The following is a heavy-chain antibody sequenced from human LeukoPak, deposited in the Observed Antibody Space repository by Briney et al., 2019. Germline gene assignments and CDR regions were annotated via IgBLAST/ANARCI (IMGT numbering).Heavy chain of an antibody. Sequence: GASVKVSCKASGGTFRSYAISWVRQAPGQGRAWMGRVIPILGIANYAQNLQGRVTITADKSTSTAYMELSSLRSEDTAVYYCARDEFDILTGFLPGGFDYWGQGTLVTVSS. V-gene: IGHV1-69*04. CDR3: ARDEFDILTGFLPGGFDY. CDR2: VIPILGIA. J-gene: IGHJ4*02. D-gene: IGHD3-9*01. CDR1: GGTFRSYA.